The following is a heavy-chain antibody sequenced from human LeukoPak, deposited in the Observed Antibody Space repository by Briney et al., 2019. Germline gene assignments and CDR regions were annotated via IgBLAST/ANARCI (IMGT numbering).Heavy chain of an antibody. CDR3: ARLTNYGSGNYYNDY. CDR1: GGSISSYY. D-gene: IGHD3-10*01. J-gene: IGHJ4*02. Sequence: SETLSLTCTVSGGSISSYYWSWIRQPPGKGLEWIGDIHYSGSTSYNPSLRSRVTISVDTSENQFSLKLNSVTAADTAVYYCARLTNYGSGNYYNDYWGQGTLVTVSS. CDR2: IHYSGST. V-gene: IGHV4-59*13.